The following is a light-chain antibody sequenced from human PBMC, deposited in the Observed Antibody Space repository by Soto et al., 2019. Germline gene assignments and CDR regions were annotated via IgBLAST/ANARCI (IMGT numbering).Light chain of an antibody. Sequence: EKGMTQSPATLSVYPGERATLSCRASQSVSINLAWYQQKPGQAPRLLIYGASTRATGIPARFSGSGSGTEFTLTISRLEPEDFAVYYCQQYGSSPTTFGQGTKVDI. V-gene: IGKV3-15*01. J-gene: IGKJ1*01. CDR1: QSVSIN. CDR3: QQYGSSPTT. CDR2: GAS.